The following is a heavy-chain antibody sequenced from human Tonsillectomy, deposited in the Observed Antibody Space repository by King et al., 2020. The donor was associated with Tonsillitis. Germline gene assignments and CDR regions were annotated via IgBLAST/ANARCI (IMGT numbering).Heavy chain of an antibody. D-gene: IGHD3-3*01. Sequence: VQLVESGGGLVQPGRSLRLSCAASGFTFDDYAMHWVRQAPGKGLEWGSGISWNSGIIGYSDSVKGRFTISRDNAKNSLYLQMNSLRAEDTALYYCAKDIIRYDFWSGSDYWGQGTLVTVSS. CDR2: ISWNSGII. CDR1: GFTFDDYA. V-gene: IGHV3-9*01. J-gene: IGHJ4*02. CDR3: AKDIIRYDFWSGSDY.